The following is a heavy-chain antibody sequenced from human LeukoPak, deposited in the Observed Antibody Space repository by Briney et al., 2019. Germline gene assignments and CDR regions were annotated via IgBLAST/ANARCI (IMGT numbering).Heavy chain of an antibody. CDR3: ARRQQTGGDNGLHNWFDP. D-gene: IGHD2-21*01. CDR2: IYYSGST. Sequence: TSETLSLTCTVSDGSSISSSWNWIRQPPGKGLEWIGYIYYSGSTKYNPSLESRVTISVDTSKNQISLNRRSVTAADTAIYYCARRQQTGGDNGLHNWFDPWGQGTLVTVSS. J-gene: IGHJ5*02. CDR1: DGSSISSS. V-gene: IGHV4-59*08.